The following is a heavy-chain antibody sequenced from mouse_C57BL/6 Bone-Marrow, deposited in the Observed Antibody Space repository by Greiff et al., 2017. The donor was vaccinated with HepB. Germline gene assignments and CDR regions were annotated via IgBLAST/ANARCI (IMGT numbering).Heavy chain of an antibody. CDR3: ARTYYDYDGFAY. CDR2: ISYDGSN. V-gene: IGHV3-6*01. Sequence: ESGPGLVKPSQSLSLTCSVPGYSITSGYNWNWIRQFPGNKLEWMGYISYDGSNNYNPSLKNRISITRDTSKNQFFLKLNSVTTEDTATYYCARTYYDYDGFAYWGQGTLVTVSA. J-gene: IGHJ3*01. CDR1: GYSITSGYN. D-gene: IGHD2-4*01.